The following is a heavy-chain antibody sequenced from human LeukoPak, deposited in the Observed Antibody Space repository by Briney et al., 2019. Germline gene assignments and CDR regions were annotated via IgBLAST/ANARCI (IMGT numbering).Heavy chain of an antibody. CDR2: IIPIFGIA. J-gene: IGHJ4*02. V-gene: IGHV1-69*04. CDR1: GGTFSSYA. D-gene: IGHD5-24*01. CDR3: AGSPDGYNLSNFDY. Sequence: GASVKVSCKASGGTFSSYAISWVRQAPGQGLEWMGRIIPIFGIANYAQKFQGRVTITADKSTSTAYMELSSLRSEDTAVYYCAGSPDGYNLSNFDYWCQGTLVTVSS.